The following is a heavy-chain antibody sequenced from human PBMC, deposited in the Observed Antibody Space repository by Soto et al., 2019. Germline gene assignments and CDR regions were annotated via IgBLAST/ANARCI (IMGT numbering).Heavy chain of an antibody. CDR2: IYYSGST. V-gene: IGHV4-59*01. CDR1: GGSISSYY. CDR3: ARIASGSIYY. Sequence: SETLSLTCTVSGGSISSYYWSWIRQPPGKGLEWIGYIYYSGSTNYNPSLKSRVTISVDTSKNQFSLKLSSVTVADTAVYYCARIASGSIYYWGQGTLVTVSS. J-gene: IGHJ4*02. D-gene: IGHD3-10*01.